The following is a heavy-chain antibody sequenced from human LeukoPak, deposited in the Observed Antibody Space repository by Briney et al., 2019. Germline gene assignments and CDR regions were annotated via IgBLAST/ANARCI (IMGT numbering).Heavy chain of an antibody. CDR2: IKQDGSEK. CDR3: AREIVVVPAAMIGVPYYYYYGMDV. D-gene: IGHD2-2*01. V-gene: IGHV3-7*01. J-gene: IGHJ6*02. CDR1: GFTFSSYW. Sequence: PGGSLRLSCAASGFTFSSYWMSWVRQAPGKGLEWVANIKQDGSEKYYVDSVKGRFTISRDNAKNSLYLQMNSLRAEDTAVYYCAREIVVVPAAMIGVPYYYYYGMDVWGQGTTVTVSS.